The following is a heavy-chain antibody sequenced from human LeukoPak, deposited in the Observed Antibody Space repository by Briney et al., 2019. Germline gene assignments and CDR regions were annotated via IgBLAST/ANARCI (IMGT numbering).Heavy chain of an antibody. CDR2: ISGSGGST. D-gene: IGHD3-22*01. Sequence: SGGSLRLSCAASGFTFSNYAMSWVRQAPGKGLEWVSAISGSGGSTYYADSVKGRFTISRDNSKNTLYLQMNSLRAEDTAVYYCATQGQYYYDSSGYGYFDYWGQGTLVTVSS. CDR1: GFTFSNYA. CDR3: ATQGQYYYDSSGYGYFDY. V-gene: IGHV3-23*01. J-gene: IGHJ4*02.